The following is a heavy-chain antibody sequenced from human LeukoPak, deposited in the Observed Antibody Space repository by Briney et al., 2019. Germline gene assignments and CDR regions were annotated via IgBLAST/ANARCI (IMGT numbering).Heavy chain of an antibody. CDR2: IHSSETT. CDR3: ARRNDFDI. V-gene: IGHV4-4*08. Sequence: SETLSLTCTVSGGSITGYHWSWIRQPPGKGLEWIGYIHSSETTNYKPSLKSRVTISVDTSKNQFSLKLTSVTAADTAIYYCARRNDFDIWGQGTMVTVSS. CDR1: GGSITGYH. J-gene: IGHJ3*02.